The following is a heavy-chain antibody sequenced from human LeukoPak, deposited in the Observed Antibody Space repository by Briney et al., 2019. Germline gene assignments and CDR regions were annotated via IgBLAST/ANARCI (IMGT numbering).Heavy chain of an antibody. V-gene: IGHV5-51*01. CDR3: ARRGGSSWPYYYYGMDV. CDR1: GYSFTTYW. CDR2: IYPGDSDT. Sequence: GESLKISCKTSGYSFTTYWIGWVRQMPGKGLEWMGIIYPGDSDTRYSPSFQGQVTISADKSISTAYLQWSSLKASDTAMYYCARRGGSSWPYYYYGMDVWGQGTTVTVSS. J-gene: IGHJ6*02. D-gene: IGHD6-13*01.